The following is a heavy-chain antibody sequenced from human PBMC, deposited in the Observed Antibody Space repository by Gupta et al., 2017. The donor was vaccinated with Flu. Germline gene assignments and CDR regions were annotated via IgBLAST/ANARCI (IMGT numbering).Heavy chain of an antibody. J-gene: IGHJ6*02. CDR3: ARGPYVELVPGTTSDTTRPTAPFNMNYYYGMDV. CDR2: INHSGST. V-gene: IGHV4-34*01. D-gene: IGHD2-8*02. Sequence: IGEINHSGSTNYNPSLKSRVTLSVDTSKNQFSLRVNSVTAADTAVYYCARGPYVELVPGTTSDTTRPTAPFNMNYYYGMDVWGQGTTVTVSS.